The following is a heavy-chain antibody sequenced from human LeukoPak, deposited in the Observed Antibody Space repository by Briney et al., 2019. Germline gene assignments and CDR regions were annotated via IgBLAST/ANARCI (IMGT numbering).Heavy chain of an antibody. CDR2: ISSNGGST. CDR3: ARDHRDSNGYYYAPGIFDY. D-gene: IGHD3-22*01. J-gene: IGHJ4*02. Sequence: GGSLRLSCAASGFTFSSYAMHWVRQAPGKGLEYVSAISSNGGSTYYANSVKGRFTISRDNSKNTLYLQMGSLRAEDMAVYYCARDHRDSNGYYYAPGIFDYWGQGTLVTVSS. CDR1: GFTFSSYA. V-gene: IGHV3-64*01.